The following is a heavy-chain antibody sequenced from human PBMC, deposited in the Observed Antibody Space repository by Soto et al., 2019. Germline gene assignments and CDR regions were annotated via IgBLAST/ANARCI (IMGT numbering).Heavy chain of an antibody. Sequence: PGESLKISCKASGYSFTRYWIGWVRQMPGKGLEWMGLIYPDDSDTRYSPSFQGQVTISADKSINTAYLQWSSLKASDTAMYFCARHDIVTIPLRGVYFDIWGQGALVTVSS. CDR2: IYPDDSDT. CDR3: ARHDIVTIPLRGVYFDI. V-gene: IGHV5-51*01. CDR1: GYSFTRYW. D-gene: IGHD3-9*01. J-gene: IGHJ4*02.